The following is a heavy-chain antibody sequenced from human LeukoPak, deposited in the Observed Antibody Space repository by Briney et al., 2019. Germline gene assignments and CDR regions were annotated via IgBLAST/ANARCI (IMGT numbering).Heavy chain of an antibody. CDR1: GYILTRNW. CDR2: AYPGDSGA. D-gene: IGHD3-16*01. CDR3: ARQRFTTRAYAGNWFDP. J-gene: IGHJ5*02. V-gene: IGHV5-51*01. Sequence: GESLKISCKISGYILTRNWIGWVRQVPGKGLEWMGLAYPGDSGAKYSPSFQGQVTFSVDKSISTAYLQWSSLKASDTAMYYCARQRFTTRAYAGNWFDPWGQGTLVTVSS.